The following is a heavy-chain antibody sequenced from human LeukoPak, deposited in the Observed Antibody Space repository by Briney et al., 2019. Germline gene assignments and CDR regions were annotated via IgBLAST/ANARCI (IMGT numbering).Heavy chain of an antibody. V-gene: IGHV4-34*01. CDR3: ASAYYDFWSGYLV. CDR2: INHSGST. Sequence: SETLSLTCAVYGGSFSGYYWSWIRQPPGKGLEWIGEINHSGSTNYNPSLKSRVTISVDTSKNQFSLKLSSVTAADTAVYYCASAYYDFWSGYLVWGQGTLVTVSS. CDR1: GGSFSGYY. J-gene: IGHJ4*02. D-gene: IGHD3-3*01.